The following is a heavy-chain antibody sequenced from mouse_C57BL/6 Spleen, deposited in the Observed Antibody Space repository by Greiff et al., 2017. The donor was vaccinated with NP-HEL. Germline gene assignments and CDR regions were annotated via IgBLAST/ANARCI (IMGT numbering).Heavy chain of an antibody. Sequence: QVQLQQPGAELVKPGASVKLSCKASGYTFTSYTMHWVKQRLGRGLEWIGSLDPNSGGTMYHQKFKCKATLTVDKPSSTAYMQLSGLTSEDSAVYCCAGALALSEGDYWGQGTLVTVSA. CDR1: GYTFTSYT. V-gene: IGHV1-72*01. CDR2: LDPNSGGT. D-gene: IGHD1-3*01. J-gene: IGHJ3*01. CDR3: AGALALSEGDY.